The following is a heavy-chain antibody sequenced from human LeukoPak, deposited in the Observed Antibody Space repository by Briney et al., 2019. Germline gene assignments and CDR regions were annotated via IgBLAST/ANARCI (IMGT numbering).Heavy chain of an antibody. J-gene: IGHJ4*02. D-gene: IGHD6-25*01. Sequence: GGSLRLSCTASGFTFGDYAMSWVRQAPGKGREGVGFIRSKAYGSTTEYAAAVKGRFTISRDDSKSIAYLQMNSLKTEDTAVYYCTRDSSGYGDTFDYWGQGTLVTVSS. V-gene: IGHV3-49*04. CDR3: TRDSSGYGDTFDY. CDR2: IRSKAYGSTT. CDR1: GFTFGDYA.